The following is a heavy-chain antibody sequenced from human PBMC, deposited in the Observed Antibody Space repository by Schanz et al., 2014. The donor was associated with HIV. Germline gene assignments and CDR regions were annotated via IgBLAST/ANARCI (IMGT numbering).Heavy chain of an antibody. D-gene: IGHD2-8*01. V-gene: IGHV3-33*01. CDR2: IWNNGRKK. CDR3: ARYPRLMEYNSPQGMDV. CDR1: GFRFSEYG. Sequence: QVQLVESGGDLVQPGRSLRLSCAASGFRFSEYGMHWVRQAPGRGLGWLAVIWNNGRKKYYADSVKGRFTISRDNSKNTLYLEMNSLRPEDTAVYYCARYPRLMEYNSPQGMDVWGQGTTVTVSS. J-gene: IGHJ6*02.